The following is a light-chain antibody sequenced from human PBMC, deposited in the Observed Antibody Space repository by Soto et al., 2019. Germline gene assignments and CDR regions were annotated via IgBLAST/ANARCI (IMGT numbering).Light chain of an antibody. CDR2: GAS. CDR1: QSVSSN. CDR3: QQFGGSSRT. J-gene: IGKJ1*01. V-gene: IGKV3-20*01. Sequence: EIEMTQSPATLPVSPRERAPFSWRDSQSVSSNLAWYQQKPGQAPRLLIYGASFRATGIPDRFTGSGSGTDFTLTITRLEPEDFAVYYCQQFGGSSRTFGQGSKVDIK.